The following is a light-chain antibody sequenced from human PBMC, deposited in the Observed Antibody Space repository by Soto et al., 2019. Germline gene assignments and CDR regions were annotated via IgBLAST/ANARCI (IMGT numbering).Light chain of an antibody. Sequence: QSALTQPASMSGTPGQSITISCTGSSRYVGIYNHVSWYQQHPGQAPKLIIYAVSNRPSGVSNRFSGSKSANTASLTISGLQAEDEADYYCRSYPNSNTPVLFGGGTKVTVL. V-gene: IGLV2-14*03. CDR1: SRYVGIYNH. CDR3: RSYPNSNTPVL. CDR2: AVS. J-gene: IGLJ2*01.